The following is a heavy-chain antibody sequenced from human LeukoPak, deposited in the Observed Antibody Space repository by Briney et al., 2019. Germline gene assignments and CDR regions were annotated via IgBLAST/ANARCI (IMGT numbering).Heavy chain of an antibody. CDR1: GFTFINYA. Sequence: GGSLRLSCAASGFTFINYAMSWVRQAPGRGLQWVSAISGSGGSTFYADSVKGRFTISRDNSKNTLYLQMTSLRAEDTAVYYCAKARNGDPPCYFDYWGQGTLVTVSS. V-gene: IGHV3-23*01. D-gene: IGHD4-17*01. CDR2: ISGSGGST. CDR3: AKARNGDPPCYFDY. J-gene: IGHJ4*02.